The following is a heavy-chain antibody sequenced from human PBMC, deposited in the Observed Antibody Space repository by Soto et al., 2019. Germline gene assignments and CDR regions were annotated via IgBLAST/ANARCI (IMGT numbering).Heavy chain of an antibody. Sequence: QVQLVESGGGVVEPGRSLRLSCAASGFTFSSYAMHWVRQAPGKGLEWVAVISYDGSNKYYGASVKGRFTISRDNSKNKLYLQMNSLRAEDTAVYYCARAILDTAMPGGGGYWGQGTLVTVSS. J-gene: IGHJ4*02. CDR1: GFTFSSYA. V-gene: IGHV3-30-3*01. CDR3: ARAILDTAMPGGGGY. D-gene: IGHD5-18*01. CDR2: ISYDGSNK.